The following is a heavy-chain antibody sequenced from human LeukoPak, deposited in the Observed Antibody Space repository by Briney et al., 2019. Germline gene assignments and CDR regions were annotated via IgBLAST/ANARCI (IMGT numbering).Heavy chain of an antibody. CDR1: GFTFSSYA. CDR2: ISYDGSNK. CDR3: ARDTPELIRYGGNSWFHY. D-gene: IGHD4-23*01. J-gene: IGHJ4*02. Sequence: PGRSLRLSCAASGFTFSSYAMHWVRQAPGKGLEWVAVISYDGSNKYYADSVKGRFTISRDNSKNTLYLQMNSLRAEDTAVYYCARDTPELIRYGGNSWFHYWGQGTLVTVSS. V-gene: IGHV3-30-3*01.